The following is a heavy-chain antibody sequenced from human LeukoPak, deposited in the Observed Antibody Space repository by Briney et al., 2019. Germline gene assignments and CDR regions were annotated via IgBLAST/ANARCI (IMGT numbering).Heavy chain of an antibody. D-gene: IGHD3-22*01. J-gene: IGHJ4*02. CDR1: GFTFSSYA. CDR3: AYDSGNY. Sequence: PGGSLRLSCAASGFTFSSYAMHWVRQAPGKGLEWVAVISYDGSNKYYADSVKGRFTISRDNPKNTLYLQMDSLRAEDTAVYYCAYDSGNYWGQGTLVTVSS. CDR2: ISYDGSNK. V-gene: IGHV3-30*01.